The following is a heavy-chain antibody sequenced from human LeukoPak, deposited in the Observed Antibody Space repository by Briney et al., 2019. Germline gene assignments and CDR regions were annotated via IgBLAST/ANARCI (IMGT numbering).Heavy chain of an antibody. CDR2: INHSGRT. V-gene: IGHV4-34*01. CDR3: ARDVVVVPAAIHYGMDV. CDR1: GGCFSGYV. Sequence: SETLSLTCAVYGGCFSGYVWGWIRQPPGKGLEWIGEINHSGRTYYNPSLKSRVTISVDTSKNQFSLNLSSVTAADTAVYYCARDVVVVPAAIHYGMDVWGQGTTVTVSS. J-gene: IGHJ6*02. D-gene: IGHD2-2*01.